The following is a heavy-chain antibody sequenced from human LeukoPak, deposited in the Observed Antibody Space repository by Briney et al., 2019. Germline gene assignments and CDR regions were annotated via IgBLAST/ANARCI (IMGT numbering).Heavy chain of an antibody. CDR2: INPNSGGT. J-gene: IGHJ6*03. V-gene: IGHV1-2*02. CDR3: AKSYNYYYYYMDV. D-gene: IGHD4-11*01. CDR1: GYTFTSYG. Sequence: ASVRVSCKASGYTFTSYGIIWVRQAPGQGLEWMGWINPNSGGTNYAQKFQGRVTMTRDTSISTAYMELSRLRSDDTAVFYCAKSYNYYYYYMDVWGKGTTVTVSS.